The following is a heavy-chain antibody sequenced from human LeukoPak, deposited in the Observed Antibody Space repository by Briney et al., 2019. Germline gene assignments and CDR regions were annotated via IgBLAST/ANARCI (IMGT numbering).Heavy chain of an antibody. CDR3: ARHGLRIAAAGFWFDP. D-gene: IGHD6-13*01. Sequence: SQTLPLTCTVSGGSISSYYWSWIRQPPGKGLEWIGYIYYSGSTNYNPSLKSRVTISVDTSKNQFSLKLSSVTAADTAVYYCARHGLRIAAAGFWFDPWGQGTLVTVSS. V-gene: IGHV4-59*08. CDR1: GGSISSYY. J-gene: IGHJ5*02. CDR2: IYYSGST.